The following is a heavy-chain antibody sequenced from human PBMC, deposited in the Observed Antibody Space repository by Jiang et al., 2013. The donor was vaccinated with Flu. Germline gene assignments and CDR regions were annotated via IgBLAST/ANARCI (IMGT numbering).Heavy chain of an antibody. D-gene: IGHD6-19*01. CDR3: ARKGEPGVAVAGTDY. V-gene: IGHV3-30*03. Sequence: RSLRLSCAASGFTFSSYGMYWVRQAPGKGLEWVAVISYDGNNKYYVDSVKGRFTISRDNSKNTLYLQMNSLRAEDTAVYYCARKGEPGVAVAGTDYWGQGTLVTVSS. J-gene: IGHJ4*02. CDR1: GFTFSSYG. CDR2: ISYDGNNK.